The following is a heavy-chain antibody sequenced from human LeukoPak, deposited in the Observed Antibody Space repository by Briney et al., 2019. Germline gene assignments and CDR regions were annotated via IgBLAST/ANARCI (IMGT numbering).Heavy chain of an antibody. CDR1: GYTFTSYG. CDR3: AREWFGENYFDY. V-gene: IGHV1-18*01. CDR2: ISAYNGNT. D-gene: IGHD3-10*01. Sequence: ASVKVSCKASGYTFTSYGLTWVRQAPGQGLEWMGRISAYNGNTNYAQKFQGRVTMTTDTSTTTAYLELRSLRSDDTAVYYCAREWFGENYFDYWGQGTLVTVSS. J-gene: IGHJ4*02.